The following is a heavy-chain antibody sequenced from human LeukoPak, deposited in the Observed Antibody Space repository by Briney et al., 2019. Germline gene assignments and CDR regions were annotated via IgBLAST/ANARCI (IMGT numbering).Heavy chain of an antibody. CDR1: GGTFNNYA. CDR2: IIPIFGTA. J-gene: IGHJ6*03. V-gene: IGHV1-69*13. Sequence: ASVNVSCKASGGTFNNYAFSWVRQAPGQGLEWMGGIIPIFGTANYAEKFQGRVTITADESTTTAYMDLSSLRFEDTAVYYCARGARGDYYHYYIDVWGNGTTVTISS. CDR3: ARGARGDYYHYYIDV.